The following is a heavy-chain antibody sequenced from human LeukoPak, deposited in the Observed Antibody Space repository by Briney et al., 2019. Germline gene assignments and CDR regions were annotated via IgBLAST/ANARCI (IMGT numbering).Heavy chain of an antibody. J-gene: IGHJ4*02. CDR2: INWNGGST. V-gene: IGHV3-20*04. CDR1: GFTFSNYW. CDR3: ARERYSGYDSGWFDY. Sequence: PGGSLRLSCATSGFTFSNYWMSWVRQAPGKGLDWVSGINWNGGSTGYADPVKGRFTISRDNAKNSLYLQMNSLRAEDTALYYCARERYSGYDSGWFDYWGQGTLVTVSS. D-gene: IGHD5-12*01.